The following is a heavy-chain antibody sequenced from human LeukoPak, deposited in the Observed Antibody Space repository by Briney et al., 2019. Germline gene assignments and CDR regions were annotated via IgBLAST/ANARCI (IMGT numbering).Heavy chain of an antibody. CDR2: IIPIFGSA. CDR3: ARGGGIVVVITDTNWFDP. Sequence: SVKVSCKASGGTFSSYSISWVRQAPGQGLEWMGGIIPIFGSANYAQKFQGRVPITADESTGTAYMELSSLRSEDTAVYYCARGGGIVVVITDTNWFDPWGQGTLVTVSS. CDR1: GGTFSSYS. J-gene: IGHJ5*02. D-gene: IGHD2-21*01. V-gene: IGHV1-69*13.